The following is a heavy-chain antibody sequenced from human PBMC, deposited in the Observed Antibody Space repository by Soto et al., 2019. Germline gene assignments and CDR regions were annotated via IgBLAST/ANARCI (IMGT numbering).Heavy chain of an antibody. CDR1: GGSISSSSYY. D-gene: IGHD2-2*01. CDR3: ARDGGNIVVVPAAIRKAWFDP. Sequence: QLQLQESGPGLVKPSETLSLTCTVSGGSISSSSYYWGWIRQPPGKGLEWIGSIYYSGSTYYNPSLKSRVTISVDTSKNQFSLKLSSVTAADTAVYYCARDGGNIVVVPAAIRKAWFDPLGQGTLVTVSS. V-gene: IGHV4-39*02. CDR2: IYYSGST. J-gene: IGHJ5*02.